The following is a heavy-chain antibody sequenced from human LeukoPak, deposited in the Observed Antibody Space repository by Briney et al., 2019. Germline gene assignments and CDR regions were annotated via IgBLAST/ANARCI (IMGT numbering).Heavy chain of an antibody. J-gene: IGHJ3*02. V-gene: IGHV5-51*01. CDR2: IYPGDSDT. CDR1: GYSFGSYW. CDR3: ARQFVRGVITPDSFDI. D-gene: IGHD3-10*02. Sequence: GESLKISCKGSGYSFGSYWIGWVRQMPGKGLEWMGIIYPGDSDTRYSPSFQGQVTISADKSISTAYLQWSSLKASHTAMYYCARQFVRGVITPDSFDIWGQGTMVTVSS.